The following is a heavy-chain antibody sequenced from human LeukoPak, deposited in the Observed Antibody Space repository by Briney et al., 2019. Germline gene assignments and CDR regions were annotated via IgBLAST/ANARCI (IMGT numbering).Heavy chain of an antibody. J-gene: IGHJ5*02. CDR1: GGTFSSYA. Sequence: ASVKVSCKASGGTFSSYAISWVRQAPGQGLEWMGGIIPIFGTANYAQKFQGRVTITADESTSTAYMELSSLRSEDTAVYYCARFPEMATIRDWFDPWGQGTLVTVSS. CDR3: ARFPEMATIRDWFDP. CDR2: IIPIFGTA. D-gene: IGHD5-24*01. V-gene: IGHV1-69*01.